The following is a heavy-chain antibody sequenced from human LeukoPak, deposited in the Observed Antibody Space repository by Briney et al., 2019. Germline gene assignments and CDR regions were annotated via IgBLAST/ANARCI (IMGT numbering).Heavy chain of an antibody. Sequence: GGSLRLSCAASGFTFSSYGMSWVRQAPGKGLEWVSGINWSGGSTSYADSVKGRFTISRDNVKNSLYLQMNSLRAEDTALYYCAREGVSYYGSRNDYWGQGTLVTVSS. V-gene: IGHV3-20*04. CDR3: AREGVSYYGSRNDY. J-gene: IGHJ4*02. CDR2: INWSGGST. CDR1: GFTFSSYG. D-gene: IGHD3-10*01.